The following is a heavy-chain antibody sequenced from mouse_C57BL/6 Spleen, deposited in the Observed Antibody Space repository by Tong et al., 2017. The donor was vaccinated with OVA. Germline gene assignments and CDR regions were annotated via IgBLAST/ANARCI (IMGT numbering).Heavy chain of an antibody. CDR1: GFSFNTYA. V-gene: IGHV10-1*01. CDR2: IRSKSNNYAT. CDR3: VRDSFYYYGSLDY. D-gene: IGHD1-1*01. Sequence: EVQLQESGGGLVQPKGSLKLSCAASGFSFNTYAMNWVRQAPGKGLEWVARIRSKSNNYATYYADSVKDRFTISRDDSQSMLYLQMNNLKTEDTAMYYCVRDSFYYYGSLDYWGQGTTLTVSS. J-gene: IGHJ2*01.